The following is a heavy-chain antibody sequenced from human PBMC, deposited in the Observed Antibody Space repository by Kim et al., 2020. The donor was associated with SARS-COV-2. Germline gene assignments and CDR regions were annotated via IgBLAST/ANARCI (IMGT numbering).Heavy chain of an antibody. Sequence: GGSLRLSCAASGFTFSDYYMSWIRQAPGKGLEWVSYISSSSSYTNYADSVKGRFTISRDNAKNSLYLQMNSLRAEDTAVYYCARGGDGYNGLNFDYWGQGTLVTVSS. V-gene: IGHV3-11*05. CDR1: GFTFSDYY. CDR3: ARGGDGYNGLNFDY. J-gene: IGHJ4*02. CDR2: ISSSSSYT. D-gene: IGHD5-12*01.